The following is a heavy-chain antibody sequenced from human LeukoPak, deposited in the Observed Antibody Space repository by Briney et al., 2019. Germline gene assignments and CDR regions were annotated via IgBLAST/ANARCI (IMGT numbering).Heavy chain of an antibody. Sequence: GASVKVSCKASGYTFTGYYMHWVRQAPGQGLEWMGWINPNSGGTNYAQKFQGRVTMTRDTSISTAYLELSRPRSDDTAVYYCARDGRCSGGSCYEPSDYWGQGTLVTVSS. CDR3: ARDGRCSGGSCYEPSDY. CDR1: GYTFTGYY. V-gene: IGHV1-2*02. J-gene: IGHJ4*02. CDR2: INPNSGGT. D-gene: IGHD2-15*01.